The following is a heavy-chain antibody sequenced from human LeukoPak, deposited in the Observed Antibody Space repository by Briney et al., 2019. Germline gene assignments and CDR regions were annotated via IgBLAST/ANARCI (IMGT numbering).Heavy chain of an antibody. V-gene: IGHV4-59*01. D-gene: IGHD3-9*01. CDR2: IYHSGST. CDR3: ARGLRYFDWFDP. J-gene: IGHJ5*02. Sequence: SETLSLTCTVSGGSISSYYWSWIRQPPGKGLEWIGYIYHSGSTNYNPSLKSRVTISVDTSKNQFSLKLSSVTAADTAVYYCARGLRYFDWFDPWGQGTLVTVSS. CDR1: GGSISSYY.